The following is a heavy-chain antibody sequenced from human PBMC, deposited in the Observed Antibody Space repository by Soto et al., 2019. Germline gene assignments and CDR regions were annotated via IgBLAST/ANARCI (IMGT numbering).Heavy chain of an antibody. CDR1: GFTFSDYY. J-gene: IGHJ2*01. D-gene: IGHD3-10*01. Sequence: QVQLVESGGGLVKPGGSLRLSCAASGFTFSDYYMSWIRQAPGKGVEWVSYISSSSSYTNYADSVKGRFTISRDNAKNSLYLQMNSLIAEDTAVYYCARVPNYYVDLWGRGTLVTFSS. V-gene: IGHV3-11*05. CDR3: ARVPNYYVDL. CDR2: ISSSSSYT.